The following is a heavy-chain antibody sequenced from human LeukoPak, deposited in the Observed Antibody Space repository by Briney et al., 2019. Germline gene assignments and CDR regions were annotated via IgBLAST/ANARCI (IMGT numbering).Heavy chain of an antibody. V-gene: IGHV4-59*01. CDR1: GGSISSYY. CDR3: ARRNDFWSGYSFDY. D-gene: IGHD3-3*01. J-gene: IGHJ4*02. Sequence: PSETLSLTCTVSGGSISSYYWSWIRQPPGKGLEWIGYIYYSGSTNYNPSLESRVTISVDTSKNQFSLKLSSVTAADTAVYYCARRNDFWSGYSFDYWGQGTLVTVSS. CDR2: IYYSGST.